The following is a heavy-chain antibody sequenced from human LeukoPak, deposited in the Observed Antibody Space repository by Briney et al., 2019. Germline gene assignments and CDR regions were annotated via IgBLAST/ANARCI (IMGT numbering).Heavy chain of an antibody. CDR1: GGSFSGYY. CDR3: ARETIGGFDP. CDR2: INHSGST. J-gene: IGHJ5*02. Sequence: SETLSLTCAVYGGSFSGYYWSWIRQPPGKGLEWIGEINHSGSTNYNPSLKSRVTISVDTSKNQFSLKLSSVTAADTAVHYCARETIGGFDPWGQGTLVTVSS. D-gene: IGHD3-16*01. V-gene: IGHV4-34*01.